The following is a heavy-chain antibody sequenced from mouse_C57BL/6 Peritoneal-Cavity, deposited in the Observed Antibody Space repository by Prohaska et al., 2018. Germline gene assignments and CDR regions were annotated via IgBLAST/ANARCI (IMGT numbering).Heavy chain of an antibody. D-gene: IGHD2-1*01. V-gene: IGHV11-2*01. CDR1: GFTFSGSW. CDR3: MRYGNYWYIDV. J-gene: IGHJ1*01. Sequence: EVQLLETGGGLVQPGGSRGLSCEGPGFTFSGSWMRCVRQRPGKTLEWIGDIISDGSAIKYAQSIKDRLTMFRENEKSTLYLQMSNVRSEDTATYFCMRYGNYWYIDVWGAGTTVIVSS. CDR2: IISDGSAI.